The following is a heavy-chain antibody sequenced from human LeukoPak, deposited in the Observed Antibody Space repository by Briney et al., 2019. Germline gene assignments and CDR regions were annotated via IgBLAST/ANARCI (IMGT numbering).Heavy chain of an antibody. CDR2: IKSDGTNA. CDR3: LRDTLYDSGSYPYFQH. J-gene: IGHJ1*01. V-gene: IGHV3-74*01. D-gene: IGHD3-10*01. CDR1: GFSFSTSW. Sequence: GGSLRLSCAASGFSFSTSWMHWVRQGPGKGLVWVSRIKSDGTNAYYADSVKGRFTISRDNARNTLYLQMNSLRAEDTAVYYCLRDTLYDSGSYPYFQHWGQGTLVTVSS.